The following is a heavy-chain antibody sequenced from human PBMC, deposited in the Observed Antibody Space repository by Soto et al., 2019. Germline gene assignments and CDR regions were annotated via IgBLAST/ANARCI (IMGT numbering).Heavy chain of an antibody. D-gene: IGHD3-22*01. CDR3: ARGLYYYDSSGYYNSDNWFDP. V-gene: IGHV3-30-3*01. CDR1: GFTFSSHA. CDR2: ISYDGSNK. Sequence: GGSLRLSCAASGFTFSSHAMHWVRQAPGKGLEWVAVISYDGSNKYYADSVKGRFTISRDNSKNTLYLQMNSLRAEDTAVYYCARGLYYYDSSGYYNSDNWFDPWGQGTLVTV. J-gene: IGHJ5*02.